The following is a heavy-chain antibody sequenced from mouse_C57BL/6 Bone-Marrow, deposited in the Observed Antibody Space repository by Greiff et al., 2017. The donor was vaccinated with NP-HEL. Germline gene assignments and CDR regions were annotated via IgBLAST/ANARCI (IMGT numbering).Heavy chain of an antibody. D-gene: IGHD2-1*01. Sequence: QVHVKQPGAELVKPGASVKVSCKASGYTFTSYWMHWVKQRPGQGLEWIGRIHPSDSDTNYNQKFKGKATLTADKSSSTAYMQLSSLTSEDSAVYYGASISPYGSYYSMDYWGQGTSVTVSS. V-gene: IGHV1-74*01. J-gene: IGHJ4*01. CDR2: IHPSDSDT. CDR3: ASISPYGSYYSMDY. CDR1: GYTFTSYW.